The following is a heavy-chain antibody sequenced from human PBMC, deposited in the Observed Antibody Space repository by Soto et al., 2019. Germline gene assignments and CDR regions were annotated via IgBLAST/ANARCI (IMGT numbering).Heavy chain of an antibody. CDR1: GGSISSSNW. D-gene: IGHD3-22*01. J-gene: IGHJ6*02. V-gene: IGHV4-4*02. Sequence: SETLSPTCAVSGGSISSSNWWSWVRQPPGKGLEWIGEIYHSGSTNYNPSLKSRVTISVDKSKNQFSLKLSSVTAADTAVYYCARGIYYDSSGYIYGMDVWGQGTTVTVSS. CDR3: ARGIYYDSSGYIYGMDV. CDR2: IYHSGST.